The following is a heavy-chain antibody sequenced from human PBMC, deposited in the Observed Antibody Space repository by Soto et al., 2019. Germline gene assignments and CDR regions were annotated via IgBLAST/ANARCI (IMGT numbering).Heavy chain of an antibody. D-gene: IGHD5-12*01. V-gene: IGHV1-69*13. CDR2: IIPRSATS. Sequence: SVKVSSKAYGDTFRTYTITCMRQAPGQGLEWMGGIIPRSATSKYAQKFQGRVTITADESTSTVYMELRTLRPEDTAVYYCTRAYNGYPPGAFDIWGQGTMVTVSS. CDR1: GDTFRTYT. CDR3: TRAYNGYPPGAFDI. J-gene: IGHJ3*02.